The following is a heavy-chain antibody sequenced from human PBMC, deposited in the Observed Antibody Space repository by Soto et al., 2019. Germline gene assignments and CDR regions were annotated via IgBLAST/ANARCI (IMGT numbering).Heavy chain of an antibody. CDR2: ISSSSSYM. D-gene: IGHD2-2*01. Sequence: PGGSLRLSCAASGFTFSSYSMNWVRQAPGKGLEWVSSISSSSSYMYYADSVKGRFTISRDNAKNSLYLQMNSLRAEDTAVYYCARSADPYCRSTSCSYDYWGQGTLVTVSS. CDR1: GFTFSSYS. CDR3: ARSADPYCRSTSCSYDY. J-gene: IGHJ4*02. V-gene: IGHV3-21*01.